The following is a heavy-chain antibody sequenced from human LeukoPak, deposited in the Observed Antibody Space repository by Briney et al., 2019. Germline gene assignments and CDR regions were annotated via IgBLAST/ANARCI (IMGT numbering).Heavy chain of an antibody. J-gene: IGHJ4*02. CDR1: GFTFSTYT. V-gene: IGHV3-21*01. Sequence: GGSLRLSCAASGFTFSTYTMHWVRQAPGKGLEWVSSISSSSSYIYYADSVKGRFTISRDNAKNSLYLQMNSLRAEDTAVYYCASQVVPAAGFDYWGQGTLVTVSS. D-gene: IGHD2-2*01. CDR2: ISSSSSYI. CDR3: ASQVVPAAGFDY.